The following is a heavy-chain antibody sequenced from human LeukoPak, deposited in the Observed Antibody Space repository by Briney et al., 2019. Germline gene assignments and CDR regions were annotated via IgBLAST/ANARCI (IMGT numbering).Heavy chain of an antibody. Sequence: PGESLRLSCSASGFTFSSYAMHWVRQAPGKGLEYVSSISSYCGSTNYADSVKGRFTISRDNSKNTLYLQMSSLRTEDTAVYYCVKALDYWGQGTLVTVS. CDR2: ISSYCGST. V-gene: IGHV3-64D*09. CDR1: GFTFSSYA. CDR3: VKALDY. J-gene: IGHJ4*02.